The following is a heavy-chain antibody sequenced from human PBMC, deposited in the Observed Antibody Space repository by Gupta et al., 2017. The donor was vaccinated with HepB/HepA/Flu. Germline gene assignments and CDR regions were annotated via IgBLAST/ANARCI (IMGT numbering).Heavy chain of an antibody. CDR1: GASIRSSHY. Sequence: QLQLQESGPGLVRPSETLSLICSVSGASIRSSHYWGWVRQAPGKALEWIGSIYYTGSTYYSQSLRSRVKIDADMSKNQFTLDLLSATASDTALYYCVRKAVEGAATPHWFDPWGQGILVIVSS. J-gene: IGHJ5*02. D-gene: IGHD1-26*01. V-gene: IGHV4-39*01. CDR3: VRKAVEGAATPHWFDP. CDR2: IYYTGST.